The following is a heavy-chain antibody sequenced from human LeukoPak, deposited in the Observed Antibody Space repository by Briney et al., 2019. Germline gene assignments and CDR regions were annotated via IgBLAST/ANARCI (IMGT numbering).Heavy chain of an antibody. Sequence: GGSLRLSCAASGFTVSSNYMSWVRQAPGKGLEWVSVIYGGGSTYYADSVKGRFTISRDNSKNTLYLQMNSLRAEDTAVFYCARLGCSTTSCRYYFDYWGQGTLVTVSS. CDR1: GFTVSSNY. D-gene: IGHD2-2*01. CDR3: ARLGCSTTSCRYYFDY. V-gene: IGHV3-66*01. J-gene: IGHJ4*02. CDR2: IYGGGST.